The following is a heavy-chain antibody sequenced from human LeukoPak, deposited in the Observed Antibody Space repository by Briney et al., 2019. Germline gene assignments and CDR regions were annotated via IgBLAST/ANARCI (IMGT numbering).Heavy chain of an antibody. CDR1: GASVSSSYY. J-gene: IGHJ4*02. CDR3: ARSPGHRGYDY. CDR2: IYYSGST. Sequence: SETLSLTCTVSGASVSSSYYWSWIRQPPGKGLEWIGYIYYSGSTNYNPSLESRVTMSIDTSNNQFSLKLTSVTATDTAVYYCARSPGHRGYDYWGQGTLVTVSS. V-gene: IGHV4-61*01. D-gene: IGHD3-22*01.